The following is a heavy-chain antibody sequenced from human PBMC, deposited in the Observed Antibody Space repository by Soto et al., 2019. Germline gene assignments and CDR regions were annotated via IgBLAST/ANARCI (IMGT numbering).Heavy chain of an antibody. D-gene: IGHD6-13*01. Sequence: EVQLVESGGGLVQPGGSLRLSCAASGFTFSSYSMNWVRQAPGKGLEWVSYISSSSSTIYYADSVKGGVTISLDNSKNSLYLQMNSLRAEDTAVYYCARHPERIAEIGWFDPWGQGTLVTVSS. CDR3: ARHPERIAEIGWFDP. CDR1: GFTFSSYS. V-gene: IGHV3-48*01. CDR2: ISSSSSTI. J-gene: IGHJ5*02.